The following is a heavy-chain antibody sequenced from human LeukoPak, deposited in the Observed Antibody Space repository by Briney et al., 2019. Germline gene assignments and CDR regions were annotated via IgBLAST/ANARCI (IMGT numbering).Heavy chain of an antibody. D-gene: IGHD3-22*01. V-gene: IGHV4-31*03. CDR2: IYYSGST. CDR1: GGSISSGGYY. J-gene: IGHJ4*02. Sequence: SQTLSLTCTVSGGSISSGGYYWSWIRQHPGKGLEWIGYIYYSGSTYYNPSLKRRVTISVDTSKNKFSLKLSSVTAADTAVYYCARVTAYYYDSSGYYYFAYWGQGTLVTVSS. CDR3: ARVTAYYYDSSGYYYFAY.